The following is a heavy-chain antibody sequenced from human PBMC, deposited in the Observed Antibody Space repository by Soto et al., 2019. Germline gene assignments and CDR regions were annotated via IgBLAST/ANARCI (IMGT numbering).Heavy chain of an antibody. CDR1: GFTFSSYG. Sequence: PGGSLRLSCAASGFTFSSYGMHWVRQAPGKGLEWVAVIWYDGSNKYYADSVKGRFTISRDNSKNTLYLQMNSLRAEDTAVYYCARDADPWHSSSWPDYFDCWGQGTLVTVSS. CDR2: IWYDGSNK. V-gene: IGHV3-33*01. CDR3: ARDADPWHSSSWPDYFDC. J-gene: IGHJ4*02. D-gene: IGHD6-13*01.